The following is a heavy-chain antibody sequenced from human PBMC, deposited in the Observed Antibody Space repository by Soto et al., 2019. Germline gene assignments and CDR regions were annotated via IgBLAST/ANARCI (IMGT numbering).Heavy chain of an antibody. CDR3: ARQEDVTGTVDYSYGF. CDR2: IYPGDSDT. D-gene: IGHD1-20*01. V-gene: IGHV5-51*01. J-gene: IGHJ4*02. CDR1: GYTFTDYW. Sequence: ESLKISCKGSGYTFTDYWIGWVRQLPGKGLEWMGIIYPGDSDTRYSPSFQGHVTITVDKSTSTAYLQWNTLEASDTAMYYCARQEDVTGTVDYSYGFWGQGTLVTVSS.